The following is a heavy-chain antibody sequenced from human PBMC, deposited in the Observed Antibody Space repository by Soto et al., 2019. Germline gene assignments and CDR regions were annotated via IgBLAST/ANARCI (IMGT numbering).Heavy chain of an antibody. Sequence: EVQLVESGGGLVQPGRSLRLSCAASGFTFDDYAMHWVRQAPGKGLEWVSGISWNSGSIGYADSVKGRFTISRDNAKNSLYLQMNSLRAEDTALYYCAKGGGYSSSGYLDYWGQGTLVTVSS. D-gene: IGHD6-13*01. CDR3: AKGGGYSSSGYLDY. CDR1: GFTFDDYA. V-gene: IGHV3-9*01. J-gene: IGHJ4*02. CDR2: ISWNSGSI.